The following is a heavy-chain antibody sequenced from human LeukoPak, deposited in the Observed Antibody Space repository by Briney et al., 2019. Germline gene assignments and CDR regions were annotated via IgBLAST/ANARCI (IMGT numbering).Heavy chain of an antibody. D-gene: IGHD3-10*01. V-gene: IGHV4-39*07. J-gene: IGHJ4*02. CDR1: GGSISSSSYY. CDR3: AKGTKDYYGSGTFYISRDHFISR. CDR2: IYYSGST. Sequence: NPSETLSLTCTVSGGSISSSSYYWGWIRQPPGKGLEWIGSIYYSGSTYYNPSLKSRVTISVDTSKNQFSLKLSSVTAADRAVYYCAKGTKDYYGSGTFYISRDHFISRWGQGTLVTVSS.